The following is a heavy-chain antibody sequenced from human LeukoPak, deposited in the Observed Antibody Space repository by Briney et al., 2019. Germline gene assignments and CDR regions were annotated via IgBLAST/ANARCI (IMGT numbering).Heavy chain of an antibody. Sequence: SETLSLTCTVSGGSISSYYWSWIRQPPGKGQEWIGYIYYSGSTNYNPSLKSRVTISVDTSKNQFSLKLSSVTAADTAVYYCAAGVYYYDSSGYIPGLDYWGQGTLVTVSS. J-gene: IGHJ4*02. CDR2: IYYSGST. CDR3: AAGVYYYDSSGYIPGLDY. CDR1: GGSISSYY. V-gene: IGHV4-59*01. D-gene: IGHD3-22*01.